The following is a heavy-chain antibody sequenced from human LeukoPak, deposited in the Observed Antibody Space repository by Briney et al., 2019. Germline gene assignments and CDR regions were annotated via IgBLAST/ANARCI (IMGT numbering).Heavy chain of an antibody. CDR2: INHSGST. J-gene: IGHJ4*02. Sequence: PSETLSLTCTVSGGSISSSSYYWGWIRQPPGKGLEWIGEINHSGSTNYNPSLKSRVTISVDTSKNQFSLKLSSVTAADTAVYYCARSSSLGFDYWGQGTLVTVSS. CDR1: GGSISSSSYY. D-gene: IGHD3-16*02. CDR3: ARSSSLGFDY. V-gene: IGHV4-39*07.